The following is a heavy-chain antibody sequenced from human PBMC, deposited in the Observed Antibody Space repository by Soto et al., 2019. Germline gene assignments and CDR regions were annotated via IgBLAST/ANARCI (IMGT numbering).Heavy chain of an antibody. CDR3: AKDTGYTFGSLNY. V-gene: IGHV1-3*01. D-gene: IGHD5-18*01. CDR1: GYTFTDYA. J-gene: IGHJ4*02. Sequence: HVELVQSGADVKKPGASVTISCKASGYTFTDYALHWVRQAPGQRLEWMGWMNAGVGNTLYSQKFQGRITITRDTSASTAYMELNSLKSEDTAIYYCAKDTGYTFGSLNYWGPGTLVTVSS. CDR2: MNAGVGNT.